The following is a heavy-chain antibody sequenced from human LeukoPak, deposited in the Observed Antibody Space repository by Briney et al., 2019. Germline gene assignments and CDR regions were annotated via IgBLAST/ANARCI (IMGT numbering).Heavy chain of an antibody. D-gene: IGHD2-21*02. CDR3: AREGSYCVGGDCYSFDF. J-gene: IGHJ4*02. CDR1: GYRFISNY. CDR2: MHPGNGNT. V-gene: IGHV1-2*02. Sequence: GASVKVSCKASGYRFISNYIQWVRQAPGLGPEWMGWMHPGNGNTRYAEKFQGRATMTRDTSINTAYMDLSSLRSDDTAVHYCAREGSYCVGGDCYSFDFWGQGTLITVSS.